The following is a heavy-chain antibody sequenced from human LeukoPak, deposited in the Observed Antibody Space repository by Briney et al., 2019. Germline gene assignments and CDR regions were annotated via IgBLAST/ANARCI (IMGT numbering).Heavy chain of an antibody. CDR1: GFTFNIYA. D-gene: IGHD1-26*01. Sequence: GGSLRLSCAASGFTFNIYAMTWVRQAPGKGLEWVSAIGGDGHSTDYADSVKGRFTISRDNSKNTLYLQMNSLRAEDTALYYCARRAGGTPDNCGLGTLVTVSS. CDR3: ARRAGGTPDN. V-gene: IGHV3-23*01. CDR2: IGGDGHST. J-gene: IGHJ4*02.